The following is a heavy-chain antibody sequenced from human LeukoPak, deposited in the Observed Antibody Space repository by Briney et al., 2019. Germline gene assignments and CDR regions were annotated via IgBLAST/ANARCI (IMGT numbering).Heavy chain of an antibody. Sequence: GGSLRLSCAASGFTFNNYGMHWVRQAPGKGLEWVAVIWYDGSNKYYADSVKGRFTISRDNSKNTLYLQMNSLRAEDTAMYYCAREPVPDSGIYTVPFDYWGQGTLVTVSS. J-gene: IGHJ4*02. CDR1: GFTFNNYG. D-gene: IGHD3-10*01. CDR2: IWYDGSNK. V-gene: IGHV3-33*01. CDR3: AREPVPDSGIYTVPFDY.